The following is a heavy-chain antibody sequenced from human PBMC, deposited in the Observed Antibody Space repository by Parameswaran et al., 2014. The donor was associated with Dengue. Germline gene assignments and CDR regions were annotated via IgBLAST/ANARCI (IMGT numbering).Heavy chain of an antibody. V-gene: IGHV1-3*01. Sequence: WVRQAPGQRLEWMGWINAGNGNTKYSQKFQGRVTITRDTSASTAYMELSSLRSEDTAVYYCARDPGDGYNSSPDYWGQGTLVTVSS. D-gene: IGHD5-24*01. J-gene: IGHJ4*02. CDR3: ARDPGDGYNSSPDY. CDR2: INAGNGNT.